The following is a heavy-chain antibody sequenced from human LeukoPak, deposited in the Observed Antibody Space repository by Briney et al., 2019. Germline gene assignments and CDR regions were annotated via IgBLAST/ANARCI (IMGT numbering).Heavy chain of an antibody. V-gene: IGHV4-59*01. CDR3: ARARHRWYRGAFGI. CDR1: GGSISGYY. Sequence: ASGTLSLTCTVSGGSISGYYWSWIRQPPGKGLEWIGYIYYSGSTNYNPSLKSRVTISVDTSKNQFSLKLSSVTAADTAVYYCARARHRWYRGAFGIWGQGTMVTVSS. D-gene: IGHD6-13*01. J-gene: IGHJ3*02. CDR2: IYYSGST.